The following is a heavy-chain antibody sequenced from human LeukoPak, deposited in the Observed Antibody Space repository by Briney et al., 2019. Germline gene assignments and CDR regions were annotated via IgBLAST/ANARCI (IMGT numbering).Heavy chain of an antibody. V-gene: IGHV3-53*01. Sequence: GGSLRLSCAASGFTVSSNYMSWVRQAPGKGLEWVSVIYSGGSTYYADSVKGRFTISRDNSKNTLYLQMSSLRAEDTAVYYCAKAHSSSLDYWGQGTLVTVSS. CDR1: GFTVSSNY. J-gene: IGHJ4*02. D-gene: IGHD6-13*01. CDR3: AKAHSSSLDY. CDR2: IYSGGST.